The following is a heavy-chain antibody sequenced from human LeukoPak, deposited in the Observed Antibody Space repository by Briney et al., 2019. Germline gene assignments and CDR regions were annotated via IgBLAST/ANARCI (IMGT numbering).Heavy chain of an antibody. CDR2: IWRGGNYK. CDR3: VIDPPDSGWAFWS. V-gene: IGHV3-33*01. D-gene: IGHD6-19*01. J-gene: IGHJ5*02. Sequence: GGSLRLSXSASGFNFGTHAMHWVRQAPGKGLEWVAMIWRGGNYKFYADSVKGRFTISRDDSRSDLSLQMDSLRVEDTALYHCVIDPPDSGWAFWSWGQGALVTVSS. CDR1: GFNFGTHA.